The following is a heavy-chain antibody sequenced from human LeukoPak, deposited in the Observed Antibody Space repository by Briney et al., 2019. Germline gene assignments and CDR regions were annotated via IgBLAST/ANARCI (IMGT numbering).Heavy chain of an antibody. Sequence: PSETLSLTCTVSGGSISSSSYYWGWIRQPPGKGLEWIGSIYYSGSTYYNPSLKSRVTISVDTSKNQFSLKLSSVTAADTAVYYCARQYYDILTGPRPSYYYYYMDVWGKGTTVTISS. D-gene: IGHD3-9*01. J-gene: IGHJ6*03. CDR1: GGSISSSSYY. CDR2: IYYSGST. V-gene: IGHV4-39*01. CDR3: ARQYYDILTGPRPSYYYYYMDV.